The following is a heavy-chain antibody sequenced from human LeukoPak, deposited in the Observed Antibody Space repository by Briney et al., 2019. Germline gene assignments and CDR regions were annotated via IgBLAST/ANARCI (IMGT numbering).Heavy chain of an antibody. Sequence: PGGSLRLSCAASGFTFSSYAMSWVRQAPGKGLEWVSAISGSGGSTYYADSVKGRFTISRDNSKNTLYLQMNSLRAEDTAVYYCAKLNTHYYDSSGYVRGLDYWGQGTLVTVSS. V-gene: IGHV3-23*01. CDR2: ISGSGGST. D-gene: IGHD3-22*01. J-gene: IGHJ4*02. CDR1: GFTFSSYA. CDR3: AKLNTHYYDSSGYVRGLDY.